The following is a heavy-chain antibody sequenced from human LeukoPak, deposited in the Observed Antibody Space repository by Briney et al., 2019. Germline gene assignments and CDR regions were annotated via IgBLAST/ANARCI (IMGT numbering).Heavy chain of an antibody. D-gene: IGHD6-13*01. J-gene: IGHJ3*02. V-gene: IGHV4-39*07. CDR2: IYYGGDT. CDR3: ARSPTIAAGGPYGTFDI. Sequence: SETLSLTCSVSGGSIISSSYYWGWVRQPPGKGLELIGSIYYGGDTYDNPSLESRVSISLHTSNKQLSLKICSVTAADTALYYCARSPTIAAGGPYGTFDIWGQGTVVTVSS. CDR1: GGSIISSSYY.